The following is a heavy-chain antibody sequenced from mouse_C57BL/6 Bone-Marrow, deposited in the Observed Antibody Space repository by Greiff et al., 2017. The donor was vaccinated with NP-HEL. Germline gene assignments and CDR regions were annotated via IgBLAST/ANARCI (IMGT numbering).Heavy chain of an antibody. D-gene: IGHD2-5*01. CDR2: ISNGGGSP. CDR1: GFTFSDYY. CDR3: ARPIVATSSAMDY. Sequence: EVQLVESGGGLVQPGGSLKLSCAASGFTFSDYYMYWVRQTPDKRLEWVAYISNGGGSPYYPATVKGRFTISRANAKNTLYLQMSHLKSEETAMYYCARPIVATSSAMDYWGQGTSVTVSS. V-gene: IGHV5-12*01. J-gene: IGHJ4*01.